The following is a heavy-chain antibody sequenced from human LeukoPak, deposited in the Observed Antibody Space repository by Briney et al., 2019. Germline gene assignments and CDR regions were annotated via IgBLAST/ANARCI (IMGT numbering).Heavy chain of an antibody. J-gene: IGHJ3*02. CDR1: GFTFSNYA. CDR3: AKDPPFMVRGIIQDAFDI. D-gene: IGHD3-10*01. CDR2: ISSSGGTT. V-gene: IGHV3-23*01. Sequence: GGSLRLSCVVSGFTFSNYAMSWVRQAPGKGLEWVSGISSSGGTTYYADSVKGRFTISRDNSKNTLYLEINSLRAEDTAVYYCAKDPPFMVRGIIQDAFDIWGQGTMVTVTS.